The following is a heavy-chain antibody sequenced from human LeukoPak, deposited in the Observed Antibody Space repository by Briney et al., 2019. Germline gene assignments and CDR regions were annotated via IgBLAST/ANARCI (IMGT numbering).Heavy chain of an antibody. D-gene: IGHD6-13*01. V-gene: IGHV3-23*01. CDR1: GFTFRSYA. Sequence: PGGSLRLSCAASGFTFRSYAMNWVSPAPGKGLEWVSTISGSGGTTYYADSVKGRFTISRDNSKNTLFLQMNSLRAEDTAVYYCAKGDNSTWTVDYWGQGTLVTVSS. CDR2: ISGSGGTT. CDR3: AKGDNSTWTVDY. J-gene: IGHJ4*02.